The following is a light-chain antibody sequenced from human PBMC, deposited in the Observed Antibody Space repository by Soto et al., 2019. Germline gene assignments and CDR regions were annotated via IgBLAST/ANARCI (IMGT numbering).Light chain of an antibody. J-gene: IGKJ1*01. Sequence: EIVMTQSPATLSVSPGERATLSCRASQSVSSNFAWYQQKPGQAPRLLIYGASTRATGIPARFSGSGSGTEFTLTISSLQSEDFEVYYCQQYNNWPPWTFGQGTKVDIK. CDR3: QQYNNWPPWT. V-gene: IGKV3-15*01. CDR2: GAS. CDR1: QSVSSN.